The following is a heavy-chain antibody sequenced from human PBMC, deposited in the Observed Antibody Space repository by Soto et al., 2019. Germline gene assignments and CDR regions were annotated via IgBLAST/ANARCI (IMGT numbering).Heavy chain of an antibody. CDR1: GYTFTGYY. V-gene: IGHV1-2*02. D-gene: IGHD3-10*01. J-gene: IGHJ6*02. CDR2: INPNSGGT. CDR3: ARPMRYYYGSGSYPYYYYYGMDV. Sequence: EASVKVSCKASGYTFTGYYMHWARQAPGQGLEWMGWINPNSGGTNYAQKFQGRVTMTRDTSISTAYMELSRLRSDDTAVYYCARPMRYYYGSGSYPYYYYYGMDVWGQGTTVTVSS.